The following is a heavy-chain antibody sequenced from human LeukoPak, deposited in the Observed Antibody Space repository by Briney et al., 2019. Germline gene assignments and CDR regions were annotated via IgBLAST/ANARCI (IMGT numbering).Heavy chain of an antibody. CDR1: GFTFSSYG. CDR2: IWYDGSNK. CDR3: ARDRRPGDQLVYEDY. Sequence: PGGSLRLSCAASGFTFSSYGMHWVRQAPGKGLEWVAVIWYDGSNKYYADSVKGRFTISRDNSKNTPYLQMNSLRAEDTAVYYCARDRRPGDQLVYEDYWGQGTLVTVSS. D-gene: IGHD2-2*01. V-gene: IGHV3-33*01. J-gene: IGHJ4*02.